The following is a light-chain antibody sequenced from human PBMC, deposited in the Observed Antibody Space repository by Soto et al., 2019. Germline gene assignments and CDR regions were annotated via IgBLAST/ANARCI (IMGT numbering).Light chain of an antibody. CDR3: QQYSDWPPLT. V-gene: IGKV3-15*01. J-gene: IGKJ4*01. CDR2: DAS. CDR1: QSISTK. Sequence: EIVMTQSPATVSVSPGERATLSCRASQSISTKLAWYQQKPGQAPRLLIYDASTRATGIPARFSGSGSGTEFTLTISSLQSADFAVYYCQQYSDWPPLTFGGGTKVDIK.